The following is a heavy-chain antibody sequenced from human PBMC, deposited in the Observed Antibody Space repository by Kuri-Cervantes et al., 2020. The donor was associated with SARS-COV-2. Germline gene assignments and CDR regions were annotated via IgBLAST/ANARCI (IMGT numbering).Heavy chain of an antibody. J-gene: IGHJ6*03. V-gene: IGHV3-30*18. CDR3: AKVSYYYYMDV. CDR2: ISYDGSNK. CDR1: GFTFSSYG. Sequence: GGSLRLSCAASGFTFSSYGMHWVRQAPGKGLEWVAVISYDGSNKYYADSVKGRFTISRDNSKNTLYLQMNSLRAEDTAVYYCAKVSYYYYMDVWGKGTTVTVSS.